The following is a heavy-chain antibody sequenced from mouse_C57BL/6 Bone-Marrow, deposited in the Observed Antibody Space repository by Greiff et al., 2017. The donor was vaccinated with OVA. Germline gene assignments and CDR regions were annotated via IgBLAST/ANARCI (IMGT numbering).Heavy chain of an antibody. Sequence: VQLVESGPGLVQPSQSLSITCTVSGFSLTSYGVHWVRQSPGKGLEWLGVIWRGGSTDYNAAVMSRLSITKDNSKSQVFFKMNSLQADDTAIYYCAKNYYGNLDAMDYWGQGTSVTVSS. CDR3: AKNYYGNLDAMDY. V-gene: IGHV2-5*01. CDR1: GFSLTSYG. J-gene: IGHJ4*01. D-gene: IGHD1-1*01. CDR2: IWRGGST.